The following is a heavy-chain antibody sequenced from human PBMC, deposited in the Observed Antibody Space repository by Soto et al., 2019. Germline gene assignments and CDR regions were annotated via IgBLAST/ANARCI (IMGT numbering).Heavy chain of an antibody. CDR2: INPSDGTT. J-gene: IGHJ4*02. D-gene: IGHD6-19*01. V-gene: IGHV1-46*01. Sequence: QGHLVQSGAEVKRPGASVRVSCESSGYMFTSYFIHWVRQAPGQGLEWGGVINPSDGTTTYAQKFQARITMTRDPSTTTVDMELSSLTSEDTAVYYCARDKDSSARPRAEFDYWGQGTLITVSS. CDR3: ARDKDSSARPRAEFDY. CDR1: GYMFTSYF.